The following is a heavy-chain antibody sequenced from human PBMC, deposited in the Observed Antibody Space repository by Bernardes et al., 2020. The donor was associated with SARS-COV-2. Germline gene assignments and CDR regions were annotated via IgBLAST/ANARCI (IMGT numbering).Heavy chain of an antibody. V-gene: IGHV2-5*01. J-gene: IGHJ4*02. CDR3: ANRGGPMAYFRY. D-gene: IGHD3-10*01. CDR1: GFSLTTSGVG. Sequence: SCATLVKPTQTLTLTCTFSGFSLTTSGVGVAWIRQSPGKALEWLALIYGNDDKRYRPFLESRLTISKDTSKNQVVLTMTNMEHVDTATYFCANRGGPMAYFRYWGRGILVTDSP. CDR2: IYGNDDK.